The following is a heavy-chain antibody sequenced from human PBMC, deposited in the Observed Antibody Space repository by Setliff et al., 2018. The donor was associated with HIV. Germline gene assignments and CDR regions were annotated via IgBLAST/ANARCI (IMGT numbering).Heavy chain of an antibody. CDR3: ARGGYHGFGSYGDY. D-gene: IGHD3-10*01. J-gene: IGHJ4*02. CDR2: IIPLFGRA. Sequence: SVKVSCKASGGILSTYATIWVRQAPGQGLEWLGGIIPLFGRASYAQKFQGRVTITADESTNTAYMELSSLRSGDTAVYYCARGGYHGFGSYGDYWGQGTLVTVSS. V-gene: IGHV1-69*13. CDR1: GGILSTYA.